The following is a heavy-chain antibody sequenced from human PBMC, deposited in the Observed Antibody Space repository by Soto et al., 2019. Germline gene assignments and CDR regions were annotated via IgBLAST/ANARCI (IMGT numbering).Heavy chain of an antibody. J-gene: IGHJ5*02. CDR2: MNPNSGNT. V-gene: IGHV1-8*01. D-gene: IGHD3-3*01. CDR1: GYTFTSYD. Sequence: ASVKVSCKASGYTFTSYDINWVRQATGQGLEWMGWMNPNSGNTGYAQKVQGRVTMTRNTSISTAYMELSSLRSEDTAVYYCARGAGRFLEWLLYDNWFDPWGQGTLVTVSS. CDR3: ARGAGRFLEWLLYDNWFDP.